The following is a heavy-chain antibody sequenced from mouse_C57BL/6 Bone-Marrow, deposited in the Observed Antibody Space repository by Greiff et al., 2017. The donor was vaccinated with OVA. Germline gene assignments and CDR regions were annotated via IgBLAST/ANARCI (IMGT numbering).Heavy chain of an antibody. CDR3: ARAPYYYGSSPWFAY. D-gene: IGHD1-1*01. CDR2: INPYNGGT. V-gene: IGHV1-19*01. Sequence: EVQVVESGPVLVKPGASVKMSCKASGYTFTDYYMNWVKQSHGKSLEWIGVINPYNGGTSYNQKFKGKATLTVDKSSSTAYMELNSLTSEDSAVYYCARAPYYYGSSPWFAYWGQGTLVTVSA. J-gene: IGHJ3*01. CDR1: GYTFTDYY.